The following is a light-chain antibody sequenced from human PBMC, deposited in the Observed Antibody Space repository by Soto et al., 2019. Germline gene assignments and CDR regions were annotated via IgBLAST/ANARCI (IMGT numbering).Light chain of an antibody. CDR1: SSDVGAYND. Sequence: QSVLTQPASVSGSPGQSITISCTGTSSDVGAYNDVSWYQQHPGKAPKLMIFDVSNRPSGVSNRFSGYKSGNTASLTISGLQAEDEDDYYCSSYTSSSTPYVFGTGTKLTVL. V-gene: IGLV2-14*01. CDR3: SSYTSSSTPYV. J-gene: IGLJ1*01. CDR2: DVS.